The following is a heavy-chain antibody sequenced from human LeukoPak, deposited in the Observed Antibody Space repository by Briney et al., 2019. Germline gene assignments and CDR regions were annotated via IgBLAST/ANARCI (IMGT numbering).Heavy chain of an antibody. CDR1: GFTFSSYT. V-gene: IGHV3-21*01. Sequence: GGSLRLSCAVSGFTFSSYTMNWVRQAPGKGLEWVSSIVSSSNYIYYADSVKGRFTISRDNAKNSLYLQMNSLRAEDTAVYYCARVYSNYVVFDYWGQGALVTVSS. CDR3: ARVYSNYVVFDY. J-gene: IGHJ4*02. CDR2: IVSSSNYI. D-gene: IGHD4-11*01.